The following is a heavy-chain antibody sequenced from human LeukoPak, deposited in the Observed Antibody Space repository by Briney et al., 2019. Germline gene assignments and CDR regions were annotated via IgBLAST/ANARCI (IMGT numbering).Heavy chain of an antibody. CDR2: MNPNSGNT. CDR3: ARGLEGDYGDYGDSYYMDV. V-gene: IGHV1-8*03. D-gene: IGHD4-17*01. Sequence: ASVKVSCKASGYTFTSYDINWVRQATGQGLEWMGWMNPNSGNTGYAQKFQGRVTITRNTSISTAYMELSSLRSEDTAVYYCARGLEGDYGDYGDSYYMDVWGKGTTVTVSS. J-gene: IGHJ6*03. CDR1: GYTFTSYD.